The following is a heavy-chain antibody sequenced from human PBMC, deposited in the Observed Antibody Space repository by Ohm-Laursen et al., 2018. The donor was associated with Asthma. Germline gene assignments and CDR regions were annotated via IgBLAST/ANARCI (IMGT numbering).Heavy chain of an antibody. CDR2: ISSSSSTI. CDR3: AGGNAGSKVVSDY. CDR1: GFTFSDYY. J-gene: IGHJ4*02. Sequence: SLRLSCSASGFTFSDYYMSWIRQAPGKGLEWVSYISSSSSTIYYADSVKGRFTISRDNAKNSLYLQMNSLRDEDTAVYYCAGGNAGSKVVSDYWGQGTLVTVSS. V-gene: IGHV3-11*04. D-gene: IGHD3-22*01.